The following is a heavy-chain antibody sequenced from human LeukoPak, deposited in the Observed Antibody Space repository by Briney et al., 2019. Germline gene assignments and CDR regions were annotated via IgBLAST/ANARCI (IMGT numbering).Heavy chain of an antibody. CDR2: ISGSDGTT. D-gene: IGHD3-10*01. Sequence: GGSLRLSCAASGFTFSSYSMTWVRQAPGKGLEWVPGISGSDGTTFYADSVKGRFIISRDNPKNRLFLQMNSLRAEDSAVYYCVKGITSHDFFSRGDWGQGTLVTVSS. CDR3: VKGITSHDFFSRGD. CDR1: GFTFSSYS. V-gene: IGHV3-23*01. J-gene: IGHJ4*02.